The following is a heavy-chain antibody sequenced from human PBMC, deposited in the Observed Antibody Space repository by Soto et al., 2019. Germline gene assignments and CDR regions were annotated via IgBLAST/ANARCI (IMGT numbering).Heavy chain of an antibody. J-gene: IGHJ3*02. CDR1: GFTFSSYW. CDR3: ARASSSSWYDAFDI. D-gene: IGHD6-13*01. Sequence: GGSPRLSCAASGFTFSSYWMSWVRQAPGKGLEWVANIKQDGSEKYYVDSVKGRSTISRDNAKNSLYLQMNSLRAEDTAVYYCARASSSSWYDAFDIWGQGTMVTVSS. CDR2: IKQDGSEK. V-gene: IGHV3-7*03.